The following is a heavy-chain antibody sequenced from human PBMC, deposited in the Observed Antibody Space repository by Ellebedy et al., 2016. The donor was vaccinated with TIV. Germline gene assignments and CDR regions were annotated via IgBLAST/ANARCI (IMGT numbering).Heavy chain of an antibody. J-gene: IGHJ4*02. Sequence: PGGSLRLSYAASGFSFSRHGMHWVRQTPGKGLEWVAVVWFAGNHEYYADSVKGRFTISRDNSKNKLYLQMNSLRAEDTAVYYCARDYGTTDAFFDYWGQGTLVTVSS. CDR3: ARDYGTTDAFFDY. V-gene: IGHV3-33*01. CDR2: VWFAGNHE. CDR1: GFSFSRHG. D-gene: IGHD1-7*01.